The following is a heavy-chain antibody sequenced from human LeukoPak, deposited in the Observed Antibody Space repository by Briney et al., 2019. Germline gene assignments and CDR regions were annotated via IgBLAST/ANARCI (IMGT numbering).Heavy chain of an antibody. Sequence: ASVKVSCKASGYTFTSYGISWVRQAPGQGLEWMGWISAYNGNTSYAQKLQGRVTMTTDTSTSTAYMELRSLRSDDTAVYYCAMIVVVPAAMARGAFDIWGQGTMVTVSS. D-gene: IGHD2-2*01. CDR1: GYTFTSYG. V-gene: IGHV1-18*01. CDR3: AMIVVVPAAMARGAFDI. CDR2: ISAYNGNT. J-gene: IGHJ3*02.